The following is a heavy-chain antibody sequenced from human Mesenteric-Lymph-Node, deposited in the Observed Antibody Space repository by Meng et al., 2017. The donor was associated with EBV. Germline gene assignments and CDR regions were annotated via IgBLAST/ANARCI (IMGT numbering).Heavy chain of an antibody. Sequence: QVQLVQSGAEVRKPGSSVKVSCKASGGTFNNYTFNWLRQAPGQGLEWMGAFIPMFGTPQYAQAFQGRVSITADESTNTAHMQLSSLRSDDTAVYYCASPRDFDWLFHVDFWGRGTLVTVSS. V-gene: IGHV1-69*01. D-gene: IGHD3-9*01. CDR3: ASPRDFDWLFHVDF. J-gene: IGHJ4*02. CDR2: FIPMFGTP. CDR1: GGTFNNYT.